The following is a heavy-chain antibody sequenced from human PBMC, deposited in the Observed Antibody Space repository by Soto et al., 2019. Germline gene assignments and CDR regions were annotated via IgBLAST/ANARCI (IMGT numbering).Heavy chain of an antibody. D-gene: IGHD3-22*01. Sequence: ASVKGSCKASGGTFSSYTISWVRQAPGQGLEWMGRIIPILGIANYAQKFQGRVTITADKSTSTAYMELSSLRSEDTAVYYCARADYYEPKADYWGQGTLVTVSS. J-gene: IGHJ4*02. CDR3: ARADYYEPKADY. CDR1: GGTFSSYT. CDR2: IIPILGIA. V-gene: IGHV1-69*02.